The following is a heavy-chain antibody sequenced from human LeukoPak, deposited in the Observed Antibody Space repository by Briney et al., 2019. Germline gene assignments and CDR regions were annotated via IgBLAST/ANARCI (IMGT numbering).Heavy chain of an antibody. Sequence: GGSLRLSCAASGFTFSSYGMHWVRQAPGKGLEWVAFIRYDGSNKYYADSVKGRFTISRDNSKNTLYLQMNSLRAEDTAVYYCAKDPYYYDRGYFDYWGQGTLVTVSS. J-gene: IGHJ4*02. D-gene: IGHD3-22*01. CDR3: AKDPYYYDRGYFDY. V-gene: IGHV3-30*02. CDR1: GFTFSSYG. CDR2: IRYDGSNK.